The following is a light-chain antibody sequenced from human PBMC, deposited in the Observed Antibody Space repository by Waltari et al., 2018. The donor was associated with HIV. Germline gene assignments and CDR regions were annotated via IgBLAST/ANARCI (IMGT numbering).Light chain of an antibody. CDR1: QSVLYSSNNKNY. CDR3: QQHYTTPLT. V-gene: IGKV4-1*01. J-gene: IGKJ4*01. CDR2: WAS. Sequence: DIVMTQSPASLAVSLGERATINCKSSQSVLYSSNNKNYLAWYQQKPGQPPKLLIYWASARESGVPDRFSASGSGTDFTLTISSLQAEDVAVYYCQQHYTTPLTFGGGTKVEI.